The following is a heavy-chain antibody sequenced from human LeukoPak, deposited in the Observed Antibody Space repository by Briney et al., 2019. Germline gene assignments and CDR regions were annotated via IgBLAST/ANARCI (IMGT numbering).Heavy chain of an antibody. D-gene: IGHD6-6*01. V-gene: IGHV4-59*02. CDR2: VYDSGSI. CDR3: ARGWSASSYFGY. Sequence: SETLSLTCTVSGASVSRYYWNWIRQSPGKGLEWIGYVYDSGSISFNPSLKSRVTISIDTSKNQFSLKMTSVIAADTAVYYCARGWSASSYFGYWGQGTLVTVSS. CDR1: GASVSRYY. J-gene: IGHJ4*02.